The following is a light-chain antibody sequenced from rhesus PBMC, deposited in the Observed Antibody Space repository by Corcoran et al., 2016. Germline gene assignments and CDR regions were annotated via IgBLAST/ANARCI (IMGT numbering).Light chain of an antibody. CDR3: RHYYRTPLA. Sequence: DIQMTQSPSSLLASVGDRVTVTRRASQGIANDLVWYQQKPGEAPKLLIYEAFRLQSGIPSRFNGRGSGTDFTLTISSLQPEVFATYYCRHYYRTPLAFGGGTKVEI. V-gene: IGKV1S17*01. CDR2: EAF. J-gene: IGKJ4*01. CDR1: QGIAND.